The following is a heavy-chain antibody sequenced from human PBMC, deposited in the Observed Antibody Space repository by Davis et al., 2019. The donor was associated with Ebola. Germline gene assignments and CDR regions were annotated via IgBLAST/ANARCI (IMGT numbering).Heavy chain of an antibody. CDR3: ASLTTVTTALDY. V-gene: IGHV4-59*01. CDR2: IYYSGST. D-gene: IGHD4-17*01. J-gene: IGHJ4*02. Sequence: MPGGSLSLTCTVSGGSISSYYWSWIRQPPGKGLEWIGYIYYSGSTNYNPSLKSRVTISVDTSKNQFSLKLSSVTAADTAVYYCASLTTVTTALDYWGQGTLVTVSS. CDR1: GGSISSYY.